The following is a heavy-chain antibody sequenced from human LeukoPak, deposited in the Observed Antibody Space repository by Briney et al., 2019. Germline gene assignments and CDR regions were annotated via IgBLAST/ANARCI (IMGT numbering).Heavy chain of an antibody. CDR1: GGSISSGGYY. V-gene: IGHV4-31*03. CDR3: ARGSHGWRHFDY. J-gene: IGHJ4*02. D-gene: IGHD3-10*01. CDR2: IYYSGST. Sequence: SETLSLTCTVSGGSISSGGYYWSWIRQHPGKGLEWIGYIYYSGSTYYNPSLKSRVTISVDTSKNQFSLKLSSVTAADTAVYYCARGSHGWRHFDYWGQGTLVTVSS.